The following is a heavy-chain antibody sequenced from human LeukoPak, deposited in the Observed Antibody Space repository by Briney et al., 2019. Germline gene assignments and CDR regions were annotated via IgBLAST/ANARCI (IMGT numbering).Heavy chain of an antibody. CDR1: GFTFDDYG. J-gene: IGHJ4*02. CDR3: ARDGLGRVVRHLDY. V-gene: IGHV3-48*04. CDR2: ISSSSSTI. Sequence: PGGSLRLSCAASGFTFDDYGMSWVRQAPGKGLEWVSYISSSSSTIFYADSVKGRFTISRDNAKNSVFLQMNSLRAEDTAVYYCARDGLGRVVRHLDYWGQGTLVTVSS. D-gene: IGHD3-22*01.